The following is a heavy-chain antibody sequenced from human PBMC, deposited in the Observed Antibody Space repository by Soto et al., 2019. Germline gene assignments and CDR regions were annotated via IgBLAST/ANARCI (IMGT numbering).Heavy chain of an antibody. CDR3: SGFFGDPTRDYYYYGMDV. J-gene: IGHJ6*02. D-gene: IGHD4-17*01. Sequence: SETLSLTCAVYGGSFSGYDWSWIRQPPGKGLEWIGEINHSGSTNYNPSLKSRVTISVDTSKNQFSLKLSSVTAADTAVYYCSGFFGDPTRDYYYYGMDVWGQGTTVTVSS. CDR2: INHSGST. CDR1: GGSFSGYD. V-gene: IGHV4-34*01.